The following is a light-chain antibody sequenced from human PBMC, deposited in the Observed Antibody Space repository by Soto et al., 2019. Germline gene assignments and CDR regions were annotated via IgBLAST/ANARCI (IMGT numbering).Light chain of an antibody. V-gene: IGKV3-20*01. J-gene: IGKJ1*01. CDR2: GAS. CDR3: QQYGSSLRT. CDR1: QSVSSSY. Sequence: EIVLTQSPGTLSLSPGERATLSCRASQSVSSSYLAWYQQKPGQAPRLLIYGASSRATGIPDRFSGSGCGTAFTLTISRLEPEDFAVYYCQQYGSSLRTFGQGTKVEIK.